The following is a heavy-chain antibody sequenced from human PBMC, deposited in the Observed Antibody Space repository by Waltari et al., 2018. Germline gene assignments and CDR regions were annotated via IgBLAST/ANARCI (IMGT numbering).Heavy chain of an antibody. D-gene: IGHD6-19*01. CDR3: ARDHSSGWTARFDY. Sequence: QVQLVQSGSEVKKPGASVKVSCKASGYTFTGYYMHWVRQAPGQGLWWMGWINPNSGGTNYAQKCQGRFTMTRDTSISTAYMELSRLRSDDTAVYYCARDHSSGWTARFDYWGQGTLVTVSS. CDR2: INPNSGGT. J-gene: IGHJ4*02. V-gene: IGHV1-2*02. CDR1: GYTFTGYY.